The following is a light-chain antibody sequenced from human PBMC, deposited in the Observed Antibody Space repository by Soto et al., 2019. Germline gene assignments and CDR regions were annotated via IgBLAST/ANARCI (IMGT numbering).Light chain of an antibody. CDR1: SSDVGGYNY. Sequence: QSALTQPASVSGSPGQSITISRTGTSSDVGGYNYVSWYQQHPGKAPKLMIYDVNNRPSGVSNRFSGSKSGNTASLTISGLQAEDEADYYCSSYTSSNTLVFGTGTKVTVL. J-gene: IGLJ1*01. CDR3: SSYTSSNTLV. V-gene: IGLV2-14*01. CDR2: DVN.